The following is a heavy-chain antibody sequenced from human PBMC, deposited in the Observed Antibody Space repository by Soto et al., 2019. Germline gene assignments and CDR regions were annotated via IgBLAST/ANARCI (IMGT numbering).Heavy chain of an antibody. CDR3: ARKIHGYSNVRNNWSDP. CDR2: IYYSGST. J-gene: IGHJ5*02. CDR1: CGSISSYY. D-gene: IGHD4-4*01. Sequence: PSETLSLTCTVSCGSISSYYWSWIRQPPGKGLEWIGYIYYSGSTNYNPSLKSRVTISVDTSKNQFSLKLSSVTAADTAVYYCARKIHGYSNVRNNWSDPRGQGTLVTVSS. V-gene: IGHV4-59*01.